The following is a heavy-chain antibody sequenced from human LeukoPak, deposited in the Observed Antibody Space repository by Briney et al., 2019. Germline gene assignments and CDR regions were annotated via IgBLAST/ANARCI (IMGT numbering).Heavy chain of an antibody. CDR1: GGSSSDYY. D-gene: IGHD2-21*01. Sequence: SETLSLTCAVYGGSSSDYYWSWIRQPPGKGLEWIGEINHSGSTNYNPSLKSRVTISVDTSKNDFSLKLTSVTAADTAVYFCARGRVIDYWGQGTLVTVSS. CDR3: ARGRVIDY. V-gene: IGHV4-34*01. CDR2: INHSGST. J-gene: IGHJ4*02.